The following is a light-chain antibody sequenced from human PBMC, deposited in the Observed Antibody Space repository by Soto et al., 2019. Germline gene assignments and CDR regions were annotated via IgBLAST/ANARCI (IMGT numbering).Light chain of an antibody. V-gene: IGLV1-40*01. CDR2: GNS. CDR3: QSYDSNLSVV. Sequence: QSALTQPPSVSGAPGQRVTISCTGSRSNIGTGYDVHWYQQLPGTAPKLLIYGNSNRPSGVPDRFSGSKSGTSASLAITGLQAEDEADYYCQSYDSNLSVVFGGGTKLTVL. J-gene: IGLJ2*01. CDR1: RSNIGTGYD.